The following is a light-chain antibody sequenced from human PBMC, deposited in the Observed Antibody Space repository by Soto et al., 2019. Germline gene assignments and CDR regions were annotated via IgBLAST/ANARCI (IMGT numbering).Light chain of an antibody. Sequence: QSVLTQPASVSGSPLQSIPISCTGTSSDVGGYNYVSWYQQHPGKAPKLMIYDVSNRPSGVSNRFSGSKSGNTASLTISGLQAEDEADYYCSSYTSSSTPYYVFGTGTKVTVL. CDR1: SSDVGGYNY. J-gene: IGLJ1*01. V-gene: IGLV2-14*01. CDR3: SSYTSSSTPYYV. CDR2: DVS.